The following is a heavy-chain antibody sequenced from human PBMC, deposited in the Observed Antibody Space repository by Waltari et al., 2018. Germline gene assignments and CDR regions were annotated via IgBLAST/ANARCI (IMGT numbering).Heavy chain of an antibody. D-gene: IGHD2-21*02. Sequence: QVQLVQSGAEVKKPGSSVKVSCKASGGTFSSYAISWVRQAPGQGLKWMGRIIPSFGTANDAQKFQGRVTITADKSTSTAYMELSSLRSEDTAVYYCARDHSMVVTPFPLYWGQGTLVTVSS. V-gene: IGHV1-69*08. CDR3: ARDHSMVVTPFPLY. CDR2: IIPSFGTA. J-gene: IGHJ4*02. CDR1: GGTFSSYA.